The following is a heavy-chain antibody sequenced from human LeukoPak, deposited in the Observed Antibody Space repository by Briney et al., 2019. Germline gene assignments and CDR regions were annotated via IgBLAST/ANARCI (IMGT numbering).Heavy chain of an antibody. V-gene: IGHV4-31*03. J-gene: IGHJ6*02. D-gene: IGHD3-10*01. CDR1: GDSISSGDYY. Sequence: SETLSLTCTVSGDSISSGDYYWSWIRQHPGKGLEWIGYIYYSGSAYYNPSLKSRVSMSVDTSMNQFSLKLTSVTAADTAVYYCAKGEGSGSYYYYYGMDVWGQGTTVTVSS. CDR2: IYYSGSA. CDR3: AKGEGSGSYYYYYGMDV.